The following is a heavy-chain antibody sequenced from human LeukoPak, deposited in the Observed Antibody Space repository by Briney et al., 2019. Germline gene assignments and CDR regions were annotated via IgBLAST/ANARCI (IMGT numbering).Heavy chain of an antibody. CDR1: GYTFTSYA. V-gene: IGHV1-18*01. J-gene: IGHJ4*02. Sequence: ASVKVSCKASGYTFTSYAISWVRQVPGQGLEWMGWISVYSGEIDYPQRVQDRVTMTTDTSTNTAYMELRSLRSDDTAVYYCARGIHSGDSGPYYFDYWGQGTLVTVSS. D-gene: IGHD1-26*01. CDR2: ISVYSGEI. CDR3: ARGIHSGDSGPYYFDY.